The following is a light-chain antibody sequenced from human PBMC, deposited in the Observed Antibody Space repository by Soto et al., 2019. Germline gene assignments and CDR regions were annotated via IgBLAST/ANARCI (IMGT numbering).Light chain of an antibody. CDR1: SGHSSYA. CDR3: QTWGTGPHGV. Sequence: QLVLTQSPSASASLGASVKLTCTLSSGHSSYAIAWHQQQPEKGPRYLMKLNSDGSHSKGDGIPDRFSGSSSGAERYLTISSLQSEDEADYYCQTWGTGPHGVFGGGTKLTVL. V-gene: IGLV4-69*01. J-gene: IGLJ3*02. CDR2: LNSDGSH.